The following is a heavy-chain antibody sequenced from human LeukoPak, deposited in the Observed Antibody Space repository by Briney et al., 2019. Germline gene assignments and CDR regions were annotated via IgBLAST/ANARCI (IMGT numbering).Heavy chain of an antibody. CDR3: ARVPPVSGNYFDY. CDR2: IYYSGST. D-gene: IGHD3-10*01. CDR1: GGSISSYY. Sequence: SETQSLTCTVSGGSISSYYWSWLRQPPGKGLEWIGYIYYSGSTNYNPSLKSRVTISVDTSKNQFSLKLSSVTAADTAVYYCARVPPVSGNYFDYWGQGTLVTVSS. V-gene: IGHV4-59*12. J-gene: IGHJ4*02.